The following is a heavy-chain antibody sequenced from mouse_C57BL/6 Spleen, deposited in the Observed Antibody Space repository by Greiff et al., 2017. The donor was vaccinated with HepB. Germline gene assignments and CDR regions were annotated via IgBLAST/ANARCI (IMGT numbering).Heavy chain of an antibody. Sequence: VQLQQSGPELVKPGASVKIPCKASGYTFTDYNMDWVKQSHGKSLEWIGDINPNNGGTIYNQKFKGKATLTVDKSSSTAYMELRSLTSEDTAVYYCARPYGSSYDWYFDVWGTGTTVTVSS. D-gene: IGHD1-1*01. CDR3: ARPYGSSYDWYFDV. CDR2: INPNNGGT. V-gene: IGHV1-18*01. J-gene: IGHJ1*03. CDR1: GYTFTDYN.